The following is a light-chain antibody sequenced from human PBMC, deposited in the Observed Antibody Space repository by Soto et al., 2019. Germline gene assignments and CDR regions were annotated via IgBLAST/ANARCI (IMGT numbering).Light chain of an antibody. Sequence: EIVLTQSPGTLSLSPGERATLSCRTSQSVSRNFLAWYQQKPGQAPRLLIYGASNRATGIPDRFSGSGSGTDFTLTISRLEPEDFAVYYCQQYDNTPPTYTFGRGTELEI. CDR1: QSVSRNF. J-gene: IGKJ2*01. V-gene: IGKV3-20*01. CDR2: GAS. CDR3: QQYDNTPPTYT.